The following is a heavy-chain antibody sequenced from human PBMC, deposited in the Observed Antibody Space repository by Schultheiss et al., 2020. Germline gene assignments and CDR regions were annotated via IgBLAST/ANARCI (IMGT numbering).Heavy chain of an antibody. Sequence: SQTLSLTCTVSGGSISDYYWSWIRQPPGKGLEWIGYIYYSGSSNYNPSLKSRVTISVDTSKNQFSLKLSSVTAADTAVYYCARHGDSSWTYWGQGTLVTVSA. J-gene: IGHJ4*02. CDR1: GGSISDYY. CDR2: IYYSGSS. V-gene: IGHV4-59*08. CDR3: ARHGDSSWTY. D-gene: IGHD6-13*01.